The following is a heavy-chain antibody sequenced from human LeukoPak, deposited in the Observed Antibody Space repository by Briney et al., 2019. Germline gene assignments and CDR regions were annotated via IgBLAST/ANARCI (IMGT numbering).Heavy chain of an antibody. Sequence: GGSLGLSCSASGFTFSSYAMHWVRQAPGKGLEYVSAISSNGGSTYYADSVKGRFTISRDNSKNTLYLQMNSLRAEDTAVYYCAREGVTTSLDYWGQGTLVTVSS. D-gene: IGHD4-17*01. CDR3: AREGVTTSLDY. CDR1: GFTFSSYA. J-gene: IGHJ4*02. CDR2: ISSNGGST. V-gene: IGHV3-64*04.